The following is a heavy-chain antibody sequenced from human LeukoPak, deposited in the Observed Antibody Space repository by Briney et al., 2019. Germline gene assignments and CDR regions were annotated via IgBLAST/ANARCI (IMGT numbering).Heavy chain of an antibody. CDR1: GASINNYY. J-gene: IGHJ5*02. V-gene: IGHV4-4*08. D-gene: IGHD3-10*01. Sequence: SETLSLTCIVSGASINNYYWSWIRQPPGKGLEWIGYIYTDGSTKYNPSLKSQVTISADTSENQISLRLISLTAADTAVYYCAKKQWGSGNLDPWGQGTPVTVSS. CDR2: IYTDGST. CDR3: AKKQWGSGNLDP.